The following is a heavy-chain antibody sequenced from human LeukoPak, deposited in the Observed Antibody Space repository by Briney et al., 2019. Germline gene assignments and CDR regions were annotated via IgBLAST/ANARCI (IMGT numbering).Heavy chain of an antibody. J-gene: IGHJ4*02. D-gene: IGHD3-22*01. CDR1: GYTFTSYG. Sequence: VKVSCKASGYTFTSYGISWVRQAPGQGLEWMGWISAYNGNTNYAQKLQGRVTITADKSTSTAYMELSSLRSEDTAVYYCARVTYYYDSSGYDYWGQGTLVTVSS. CDR3: ARVTYYYDSSGYDY. CDR2: ISAYNGNT. V-gene: IGHV1-18*01.